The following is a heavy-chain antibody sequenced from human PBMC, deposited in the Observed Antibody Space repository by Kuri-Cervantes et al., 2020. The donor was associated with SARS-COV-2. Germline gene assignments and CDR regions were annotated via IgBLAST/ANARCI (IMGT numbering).Heavy chain of an antibody. Sequence: GESLKISCAASGFTFSSYAMHWVRQAPGKGLEYVLAISSNGGSTYYANSVKGRFTISRDNSKNTLYLQMGSLRAEDMAVYYCARDSREYCSSTSCSWFDPWGQGTLVTVSS. CDR3: ARDSREYCSSTSCSWFDP. V-gene: IGHV3-64*01. CDR2: ISSNGGST. J-gene: IGHJ5*02. CDR1: GFTFSSYA. D-gene: IGHD2-2*01.